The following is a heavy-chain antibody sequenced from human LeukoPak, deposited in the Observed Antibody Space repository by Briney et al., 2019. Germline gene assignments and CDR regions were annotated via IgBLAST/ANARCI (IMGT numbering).Heavy chain of an antibody. V-gene: IGHV3-9*01. Sequence: GGSLRLSCAASGFTFDDYAMHWVRQAPGKGLEWVSGISWNSGSIGYADSVKGRFTISRDNAKNSLYLQMNSLRAEDTALYYCAKSGSVVVVITDFDYWGQGTLVTVSS. D-gene: IGHD3-22*01. CDR3: AKSGSVVVVITDFDY. J-gene: IGHJ4*02. CDR2: ISWNSGSI. CDR1: GFTFDDYA.